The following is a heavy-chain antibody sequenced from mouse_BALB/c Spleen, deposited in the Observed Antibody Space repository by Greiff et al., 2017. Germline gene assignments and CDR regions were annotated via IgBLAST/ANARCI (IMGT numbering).Heavy chain of an antibody. CDR2: IWGDGST. CDR3: ARVARTAMDY. V-gene: IGHV2-6-7*01. CDR1: GFSLPGYG. Sequence: QVQLQQSGPGLVAPSQSLSITCTVSGFSLPGYGVNWVRQPPGKGLEWLGMIWGDGSTDYNSALKSRLSISKDNSKSQVFLKMNSLQTDDTARYYCARVARTAMDYWGQGTSVTVSS. J-gene: IGHJ4*01.